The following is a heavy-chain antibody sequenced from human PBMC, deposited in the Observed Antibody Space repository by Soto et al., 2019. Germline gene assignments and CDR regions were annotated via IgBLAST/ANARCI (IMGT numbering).Heavy chain of an antibody. V-gene: IGHV1-2*04. CDR1: GYTFTGYY. CDR2: NNPNSGGT. D-gene: IGHD5-18*01. J-gene: IGHJ4*02. Sequence: QVQLVQSGAEVKKPGASVKVSCKASGYTFTGYYMHRVRQAPGQGLEWMGWNNPNSGGTNDAQKFQGWVTMTRDTSISTAYMELSRLRSDDTAVYYCARGYSYGYGDFDYWGQGTLVTVSS. CDR3: ARGYSYGYGDFDY.